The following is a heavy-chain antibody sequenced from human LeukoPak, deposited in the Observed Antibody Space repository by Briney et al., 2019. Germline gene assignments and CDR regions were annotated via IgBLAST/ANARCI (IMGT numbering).Heavy chain of an antibody. CDR1: GFTFSSYV. D-gene: IGHD3-16*01. CDR3: AKLRIAFGGLIRDAFDI. V-gene: IGHV3-23*01. Sequence: GGSLRLSCAASGFTFSSYVMSWVRQAPGKGLEWVSGISGSGGSASYADSVRGRFTISRDNAKDTLYVQMNSLRAEDTATYYCAKLRIAFGGLIRDAFDIWGQGTMVSVSS. CDR2: ISGSGGSA. J-gene: IGHJ3*02.